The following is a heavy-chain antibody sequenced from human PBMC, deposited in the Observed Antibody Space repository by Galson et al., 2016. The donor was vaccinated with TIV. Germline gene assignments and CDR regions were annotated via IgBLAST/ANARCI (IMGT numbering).Heavy chain of an antibody. Sequence: QSGAEVTKPGESLKISCKASEYSFATFWVGWVRQMPGQGLEWMGVIYPADSETRYSPSFQGQDTISADKSISTDYLQWSSLKASDTAIYYCAGHHDFWSGPGYCYMDVWGKGTTVSVSS. D-gene: IGHD3-3*01. J-gene: IGHJ6*03. V-gene: IGHV5-51*01. CDR1: EYSFATFW. CDR3: AGHHDFWSGPGYCYMDV. CDR2: IYPADSET.